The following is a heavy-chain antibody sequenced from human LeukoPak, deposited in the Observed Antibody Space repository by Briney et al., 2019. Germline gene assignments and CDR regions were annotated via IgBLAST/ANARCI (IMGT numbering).Heavy chain of an antibody. CDR1: GGSFSGYY. CDR2: INHSGST. J-gene: IGHJ4*02. V-gene: IGHV4-34*01. CDR3: ARGGWLGQFDY. Sequence: SETLSLTCAVYGGSFSGYYWSWIRQPPGKGLEWIGEINHSGSTNYNPSLKSRVTISVDTSKNQFSLKLSSVTAADTAVYYCARGGWLGQFDYWGQGTLVTVSS. D-gene: IGHD6-19*01.